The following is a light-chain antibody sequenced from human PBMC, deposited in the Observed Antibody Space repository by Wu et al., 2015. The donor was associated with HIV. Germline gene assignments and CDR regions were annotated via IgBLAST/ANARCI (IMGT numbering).Light chain of an antibody. J-gene: IGKJ1*01. CDR2: AAS. Sequence: DIQVTQSPSSLSASVGDRVTITCRASQSISSYLNWYQQKPGKAPKLLIYAASSLQSGVPSRFSGSGSGTDFTLTISSLQPEDFATYYCQQSYSTPSGFGQGTKVEIK. CDR3: QQSYSTPSG. CDR1: QSISSY. V-gene: IGKV1-39*01.